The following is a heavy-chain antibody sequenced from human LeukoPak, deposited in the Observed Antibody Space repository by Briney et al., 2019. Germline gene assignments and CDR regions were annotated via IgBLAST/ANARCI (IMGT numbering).Heavy chain of an antibody. CDR2: ISSSSSYI. CDR3: ARVGAYYYDSCGYPSAFDI. J-gene: IGHJ3*02. Sequence: GGSLRLSCAASGFTFSSYSMNWVRQAPGKGLEWVSFISSSSSYIYYADSVKGRFTISRDNAKNSLYLQMNSLRAEDPAVYYCARVGAYYYDSCGYPSAFDIWGQGTMVTVSS. CDR1: GFTFSSYS. D-gene: IGHD3-22*01. V-gene: IGHV3-21*01.